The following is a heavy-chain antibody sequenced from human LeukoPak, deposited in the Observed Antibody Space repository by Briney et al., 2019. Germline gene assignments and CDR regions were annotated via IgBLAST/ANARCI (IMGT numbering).Heavy chain of an antibody. CDR1: GFTVNSKY. J-gene: IGHJ4*02. V-gene: IGHV3-53*01. CDR2: IYSGGST. Sequence: GGSLRLSCAASGFTVNSKYVGWVRQAPGKGLEWVSVIYSGGSTYYADSVKGRFTISRDNSKNTLYLQMNSLRAEDTAVYYCATDYGGNNYWGQGTLVTVSS. D-gene: IGHD4-23*01. CDR3: ATDYGGNNY.